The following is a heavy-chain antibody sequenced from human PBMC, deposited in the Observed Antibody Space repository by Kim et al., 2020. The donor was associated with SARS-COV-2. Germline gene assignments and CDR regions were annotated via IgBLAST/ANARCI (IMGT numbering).Heavy chain of an antibody. V-gene: IGHV5-51*01. Sequence: GESLKISCKCSGYSFTSSWIGWVRHMPGKGLEWMGIIYPGDSDTRYSPSFQGQVTISVDKSIRTAYLQWNSLKASDTAMYYCARLYCRGGSCYPGTTSLVVGYYGMAVWGQGATFSVSS. CDR2: IYPGDSDT. CDR1: GYSFTSSW. D-gene: IGHD2-15*01. J-gene: IGHJ6*01. CDR3: ARLYCRGGSCYPGTTSLVVGYYGMAV.